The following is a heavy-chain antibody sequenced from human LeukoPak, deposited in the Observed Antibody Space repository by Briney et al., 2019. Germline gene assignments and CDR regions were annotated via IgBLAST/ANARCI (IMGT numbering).Heavy chain of an antibody. CDR2: ISYDGSNK. J-gene: IGHJ4*02. CDR1: GFTFSSYA. Sequence: QPGGSLRLSCAASGFTFSSYAMHWVRQAPGKGLEWVAVISYDGSNKYYADSVKGRFTISRDNSKNTLYLQMNSLRAEDTAVFYCARDGTYTDYDPDFDIWGQGTLVTVSS. CDR3: ARDGTYTDYDPDFDI. V-gene: IGHV3-30-3*01. D-gene: IGHD5-12*01.